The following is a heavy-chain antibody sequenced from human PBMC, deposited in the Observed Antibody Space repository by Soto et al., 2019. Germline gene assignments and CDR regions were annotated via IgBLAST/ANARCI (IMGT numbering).Heavy chain of an antibody. Sequence: QVPLVQSGAEVKKPGASVKVSCKASGYTFTGYYLPWLRQAPGQRLEWMGWINPNSGATNYAENLQGRVTLTRDTSISTAYMELTRLTSEDTAVYYCAKSIIRFLEWSSPFDPWGQGTLVTVSS. CDR1: GYTFTGYY. J-gene: IGHJ5*02. CDR2: INPNSGAT. D-gene: IGHD3-3*01. CDR3: AKSIIRFLEWSSPFDP. V-gene: IGHV1-2*02.